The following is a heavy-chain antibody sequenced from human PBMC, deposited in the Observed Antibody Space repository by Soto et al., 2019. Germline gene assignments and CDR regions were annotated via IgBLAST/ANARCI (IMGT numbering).Heavy chain of an antibody. CDR2: ISYDGSNK. CDR1: GFTFSSYA. V-gene: IGHV3-30-3*01. CDR3: ARDYRIAAYYYGMDV. J-gene: IGHJ6*02. D-gene: IGHD2-15*01. Sequence: GALRLSCAASGFTFSSYAMRWVRQAPGKGLEWVAVISYDGSNKYYADSVKGRFTISRDNSKNTLYLQMNSLRAEDTAVYYCARDYRIAAYYYGMDVWGQGTTVTVSS.